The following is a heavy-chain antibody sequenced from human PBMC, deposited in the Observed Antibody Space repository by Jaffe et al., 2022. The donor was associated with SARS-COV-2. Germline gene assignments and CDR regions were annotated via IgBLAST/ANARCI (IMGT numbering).Heavy chain of an antibody. CDR1: GFTFSSYW. V-gene: IGHV3-7*04. CDR2: IKQDGSDK. CDR3: ARGRALVRGAIDGFDI. Sequence: EVQLVESGGGLVQPGGSLRLSCAASGFTFSSYWMSWVRQAPGKGLEWVANIKQDGSDKTYVDSVKGRFTISRDNAKTSLFLQVNSLRAEDTAVYYCARGRALVRGAIDGFDIWGQGTMVTVSS. D-gene: IGHD3-10*01. J-gene: IGHJ3*02.